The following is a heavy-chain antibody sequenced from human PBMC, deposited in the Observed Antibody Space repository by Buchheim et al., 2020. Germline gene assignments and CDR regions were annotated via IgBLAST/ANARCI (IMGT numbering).Heavy chain of an antibody. D-gene: IGHD1-26*01. Sequence: QVQLVESGGGVVQPGRSLRLSCAASGFTFSSYGMHWVRQAPGKGLEWVAVIWYDGSNKYYADSVKGRFTSSRDNSKNTLYLQMNSLRAEDTAVYYCARDRGSYSYYYYYGMDVWGQGTT. CDR1: GFTFSSYG. V-gene: IGHV3-33*01. CDR3: ARDRGSYSYYYYYGMDV. J-gene: IGHJ6*02. CDR2: IWYDGSNK.